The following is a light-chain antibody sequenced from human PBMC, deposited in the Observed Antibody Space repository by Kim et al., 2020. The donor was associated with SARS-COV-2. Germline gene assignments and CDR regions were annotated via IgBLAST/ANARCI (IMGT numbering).Light chain of an antibody. Sequence: ASLGDRVTITCRASQSISNYLNWYQQKPGKAPKLLIYAASSLQSGVPSRFSGSGSGTDFTLTISSLQPEDFATYYCQQSYSTLLTFGGGTKVDIK. CDR2: AAS. J-gene: IGKJ4*01. CDR1: QSISNY. V-gene: IGKV1-39*01. CDR3: QQSYSTLLT.